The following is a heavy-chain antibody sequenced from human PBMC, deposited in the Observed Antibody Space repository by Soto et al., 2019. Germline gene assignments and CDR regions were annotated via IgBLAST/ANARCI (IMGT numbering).Heavy chain of an antibody. CDR2: IYSGGST. D-gene: IGHD1-1*01. V-gene: IGHV3-53*01. Sequence: EVQLVESGGGLIQPGGSLRLSCAASGFTVSSNYMSWVRQAPGKGLEWVSVIYSGGSTYYADSVKGRFTISRDNSKNKLYLQMNSLRAEDTAVYYCARDRREGERNYYYYYGMDVWGQGTTVTVSS. CDR1: GFTVSSNY. J-gene: IGHJ6*02. CDR3: ARDRREGERNYYYYYGMDV.